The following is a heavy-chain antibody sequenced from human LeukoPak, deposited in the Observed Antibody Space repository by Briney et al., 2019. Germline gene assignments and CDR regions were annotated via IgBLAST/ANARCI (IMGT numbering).Heavy chain of an antibody. J-gene: IGHJ3*02. CDR3: ARAKRNGFDI. V-gene: IGHV3-48*01. CDR1: GFTFSTYS. CDR2: ISRSSSPI. Sequence: GGSLRLSCAASGFTFSTYSMNWVRQAPGEGLEWISYISRSSSPIYYADSVKGRFTISRDNAKNSLYLQMNSLRAEDTAVYYCARAKRNGFDIWGQGTMVTVSS.